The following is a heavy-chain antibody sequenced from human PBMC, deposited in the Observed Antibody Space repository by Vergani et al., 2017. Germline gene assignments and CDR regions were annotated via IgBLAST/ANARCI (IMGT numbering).Heavy chain of an antibody. CDR1: GYTFIHYD. Sequence: QVQLVQSGAEVRKPGASVKVSCKASGYTFIHYDISWVRQASGQGLEWMGWMSPNSGNTGYAQKFQGRITMTRDNSIRTACMELSSLTSDDTAVYYCVGGSSSTYLFWVQGTLVTVS. CDR2: MSPNSGNT. CDR3: VGGSSSTYLF. D-gene: IGHD6-6*01. J-gene: IGHJ4*02. V-gene: IGHV1-8*01.